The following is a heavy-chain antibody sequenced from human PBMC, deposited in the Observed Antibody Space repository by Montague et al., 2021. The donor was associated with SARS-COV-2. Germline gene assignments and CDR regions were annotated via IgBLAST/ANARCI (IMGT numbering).Heavy chain of an antibody. D-gene: IGHD3-10*01. V-gene: IGHV4-59*01. Sequence: NYNPSLKSRVTISVDTSKNQFSLKLRSVTAADTAVYYCATYVSGTKDDAFDIWGQGTMVTLSS. CDR3: ATYVSGTKDDAFDI. J-gene: IGHJ3*02.